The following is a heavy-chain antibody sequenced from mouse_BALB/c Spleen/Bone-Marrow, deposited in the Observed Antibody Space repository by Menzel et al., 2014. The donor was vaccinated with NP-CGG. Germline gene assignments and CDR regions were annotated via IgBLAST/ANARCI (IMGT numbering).Heavy chain of an antibody. CDR1: GYTFTSYV. V-gene: IGHV1-14*01. Sequence: VQLQQSGPELVKPGASVKMSCKASGYTFTSYVMHWVKRKPGQGLEWIGYINPYNDGTKYNEKFKGKATLTSDKSSSTAYMELSSLTSEDSAVYYCARERTARATSFAYWGQGTLVTVSA. J-gene: IGHJ3*01. D-gene: IGHD3-2*01. CDR3: ARERTARATSFAY. CDR2: INPYNDGT.